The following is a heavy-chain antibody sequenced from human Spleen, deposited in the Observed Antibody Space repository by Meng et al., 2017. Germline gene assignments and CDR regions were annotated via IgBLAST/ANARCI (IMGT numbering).Heavy chain of an antibody. Sequence: ASVKVSCKASGGTFSSYAISWVRQAPGQGLEWMGRINPNSGGTNYAQKFQGRVTMTRDTSISTAYMELSRLRSDDTAVYYCARLRTYYYDNSGYYDDAFDIWGQGTMVTVSS. J-gene: IGHJ3*02. D-gene: IGHD3-22*01. CDR1: GGTFSSYA. CDR3: ARLRTYYYDNSGYYDDAFDI. CDR2: INPNSGGT. V-gene: IGHV1-2*06.